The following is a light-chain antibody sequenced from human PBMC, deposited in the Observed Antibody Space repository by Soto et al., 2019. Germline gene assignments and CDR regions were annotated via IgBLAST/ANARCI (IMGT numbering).Light chain of an antibody. CDR3: QQYGSSRT. J-gene: IGKJ1*01. CDR1: QSVSSGY. Sequence: EIVLTQSPGTLSLSPGERATLSCRASQSVSSGYLAWYQQKPGQAPRLLIYGASSRATGIPDRFSGSGPGTDFTLTISRLEPEDFAVYYCQQYGSSRTFGQGTKVDIK. V-gene: IGKV3-20*01. CDR2: GAS.